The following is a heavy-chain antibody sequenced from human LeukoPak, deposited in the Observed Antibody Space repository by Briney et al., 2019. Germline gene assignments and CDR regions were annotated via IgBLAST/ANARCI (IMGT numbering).Heavy chain of an antibody. D-gene: IGHD3-10*01. J-gene: IGHJ6*04. Sequence: GGSLRLSCAASGFVFSTYKMNWVRQAPGKGLEWVSSIDRSSYIYYADSVKGRFTISRDNAKNSLYLQLNSLRAEDTAAYYCARAVYGSGSNGTYYFFYGIDVWGKGTTVTVSS. CDR2: IDRSSYI. CDR1: GFVFSTYK. CDR3: ARAVYGSGSNGTYYFFYGIDV. V-gene: IGHV3-21*01.